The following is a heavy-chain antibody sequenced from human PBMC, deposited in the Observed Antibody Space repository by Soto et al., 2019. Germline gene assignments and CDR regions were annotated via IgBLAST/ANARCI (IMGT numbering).Heavy chain of an antibody. CDR1: GFTFSSYW. CDR3: ARDESSSWYYYYGMDV. V-gene: IGHV3-7*03. D-gene: IGHD6-13*01. CDR2: IKQDGSEK. J-gene: IGHJ6*02. Sequence: LRLSCAASGFTFSSYWMSWVRQAPGKGLEWVANIKQDGSEKYYVDSVKGRLTISRDNAKNSLYLQMNSLRAEDTAVYYCARDESSSWYYYYGMDVWGQGTTVTVSS.